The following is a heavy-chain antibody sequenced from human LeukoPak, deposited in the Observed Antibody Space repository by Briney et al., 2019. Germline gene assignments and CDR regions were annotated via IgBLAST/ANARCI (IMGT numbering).Heavy chain of an antibody. V-gene: IGHV3-21*01. CDR1: GFTFNNYW. CDR3: ARASAGYYMPRGY. J-gene: IGHJ4*02. Sequence: GGSLRLSCAASGFTFNNYWMHWVRQAPGKGLEWVSSISSSSSYIYYADSVKGRFTISRDNAKNSLYLQMNSLRAEDTAVYYCARASAGYYMPRGYWGQGTLVTVSS. CDR2: ISSSSSYI. D-gene: IGHD3-9*01.